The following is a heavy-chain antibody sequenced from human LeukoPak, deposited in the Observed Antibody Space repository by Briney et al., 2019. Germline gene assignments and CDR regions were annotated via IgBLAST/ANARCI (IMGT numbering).Heavy chain of an antibody. D-gene: IGHD3-10*01. Sequence: TSETLSLTCTVSGYSISSGYYWGWIRQPPGKGLEWIGSIYHSGSTYYNPSLKSRVTISVDTSKNQFSLKLSSVTAADTAVYYCARQAYLWFGEFIRYNWFDPWGQGTLVTVSS. CDR3: ARQAYLWFGEFIRYNWFDP. V-gene: IGHV4-38-2*02. CDR2: IYHSGST. J-gene: IGHJ5*02. CDR1: GYSISSGYY.